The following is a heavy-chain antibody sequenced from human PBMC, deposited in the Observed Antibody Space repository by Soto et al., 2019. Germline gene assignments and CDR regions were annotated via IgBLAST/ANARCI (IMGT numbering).Heavy chain of an antibody. Sequence: GGSLRLSCAASGFTFRSYAMHWVRQAPGKGPEWVAVIWFDGSDKYYTDSVKGRFTISRDNSKNTLFLQMTTLRAEDTAVYYCARDLTTVTTNTFDYWGQGTQVTVSS. CDR2: IWFDGSDK. D-gene: IGHD4-17*01. V-gene: IGHV3-33*01. J-gene: IGHJ4*02. CDR3: ARDLTTVTTNTFDY. CDR1: GFTFRSYA.